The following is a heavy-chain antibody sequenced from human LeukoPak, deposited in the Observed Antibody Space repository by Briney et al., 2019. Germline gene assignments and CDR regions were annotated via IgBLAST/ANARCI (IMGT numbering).Heavy chain of an antibody. Sequence: PGESLKISFKGSGYSFTSYWISWVRQMPGKGLEWMGRIDPSDSYTNYSPSFQGHVTISADKSISTAYLQWSSLKASDTAMYYCARDTYYYDSGYYFDYWGQGTLVTVSS. CDR2: IDPSDSYT. D-gene: IGHD3-22*01. J-gene: IGHJ4*02. CDR1: GYSFTSYW. V-gene: IGHV5-10-1*01. CDR3: ARDTYYYDSGYYFDY.